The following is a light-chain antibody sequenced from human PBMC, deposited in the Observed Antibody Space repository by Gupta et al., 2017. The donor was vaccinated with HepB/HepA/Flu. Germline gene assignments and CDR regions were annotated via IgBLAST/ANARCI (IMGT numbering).Light chain of an antibody. V-gene: IGKV3-15*01. CDR1: QNVYSY. CDR2: GAS. Sequence: ETVMTQSPATLSVSPGERATLSCRASQNVYSYLAWYQQKPGQAPRLLIYGASTRATDIPARFSGSGSGTEFTLTISSLQSEDFAVYYCQQYDTWLRTFGQGTRLDIK. CDR3: QQYDTWLRT. J-gene: IGKJ5*01.